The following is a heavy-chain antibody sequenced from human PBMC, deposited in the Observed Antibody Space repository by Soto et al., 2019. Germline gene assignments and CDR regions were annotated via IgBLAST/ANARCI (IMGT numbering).Heavy chain of an antibody. D-gene: IGHD2-8*02. Sequence: QITLKESGPTLVQPTQTPTLTCSCSGFSLTTGGMGVGWIRQPPGKALEWLALIYWDADKGYSPSLKSRLTIIKDISKNQVVLTMTNMDPVDTATYYCARIYCAGGNCYRRGGFYYGMDVWGQGTTVTVSS. CDR1: GFSLTTGGMG. CDR3: ARIYCAGGNCYRRGGFYYGMDV. CDR2: IYWDADK. J-gene: IGHJ6*02. V-gene: IGHV2-5*02.